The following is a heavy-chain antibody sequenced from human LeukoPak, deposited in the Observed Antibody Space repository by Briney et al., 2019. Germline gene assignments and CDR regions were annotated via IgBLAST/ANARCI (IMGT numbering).Heavy chain of an antibody. CDR2: IYTSGST. Sequence: SETLSLTYTVSGGSISSYYWSWIRQPPGKGLEWIGYIYTSGSTNYNPSLKSRVTISVDTSKNQFSLKLSSVTAADTAVYYCARSEGYDSSGYYHFDYWGQGTLVTVSS. CDR3: ARSEGYDSSGYYHFDY. V-gene: IGHV4-4*09. J-gene: IGHJ4*02. CDR1: GGSISSYY. D-gene: IGHD3-22*01.